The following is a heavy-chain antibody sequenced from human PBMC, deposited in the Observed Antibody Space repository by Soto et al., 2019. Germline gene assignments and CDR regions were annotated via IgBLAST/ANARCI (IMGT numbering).Heavy chain of an antibody. D-gene: IGHD1-20*01. CDR1: GGSIRSSY. CDR2: VSDSGST. Sequence: QVQLQESGPGLVKPSETLSLTCTVSGGSIRSSYWSWIRQPPGKGLDWIGYVSDSGSTNYSPSLRSRVTISVDTSKNQFSLTLSSVTAADTADYYCARQSSHSTLEVYPHYWYFDLWGRGTLVTVSS. CDR3: ARQSSHSTLEVYPHYWYFDL. J-gene: IGHJ2*01. V-gene: IGHV4-59*08.